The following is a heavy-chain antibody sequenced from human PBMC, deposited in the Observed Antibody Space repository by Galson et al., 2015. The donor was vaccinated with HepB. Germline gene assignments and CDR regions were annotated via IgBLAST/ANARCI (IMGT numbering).Heavy chain of an antibody. D-gene: IGHD1-26*01. V-gene: IGHV4-31*03. CDR3: ARDMVVGATTDDLNAFDI. CDR2: IYYSGST. J-gene: IGHJ3*02. Sequence: TLSLTCTVSGGSISSGGYYWSWIRQHPGKGLEWIGYIYYSGSTYYNPSLKSRVTISVDTSKNQFSLKLSSVTAADTAVYYCARDMVVGATTDDLNAFDIWGQWTMVTVSS. CDR1: GGSISSGGYY.